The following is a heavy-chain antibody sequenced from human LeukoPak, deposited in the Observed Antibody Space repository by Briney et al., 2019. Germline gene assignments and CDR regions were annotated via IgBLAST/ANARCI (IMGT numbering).Heavy chain of an antibody. CDR3: AKWGDYDILTGYYVSDF. Sequence: GGSLRLSCAASGFIFRNYAMSWVRQAPGKGLEWVSAITGSGDTTYYADSVKGRFTISRDNSKNTLYVEMNTLRAEGTAVYYCAKWGDYDILTGYYVSDFWGQGTLVTVSS. V-gene: IGHV3-23*01. D-gene: IGHD3-9*01. J-gene: IGHJ4*02. CDR1: GFIFRNYA. CDR2: ITGSGDTT.